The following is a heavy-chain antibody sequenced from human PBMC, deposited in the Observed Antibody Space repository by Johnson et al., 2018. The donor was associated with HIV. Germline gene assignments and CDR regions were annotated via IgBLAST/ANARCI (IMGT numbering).Heavy chain of an antibody. CDR2: INWNGGTT. Sequence: VQLVESGGGVVRPGGSLRLSCAASGFTFDDYGMSWVRQTPGKGLAWVSGINWNGGTTYYADSVKGRFTISRDNSKNTLYMQMNSLRAEDTVGYYWTRGWGYAFDVWGQGTMVTVSS. J-gene: IGHJ3*01. CDR3: TRGWGYAFDV. CDR1: GFTFDDYG. D-gene: IGHD3-10*01. V-gene: IGHV3-20*04.